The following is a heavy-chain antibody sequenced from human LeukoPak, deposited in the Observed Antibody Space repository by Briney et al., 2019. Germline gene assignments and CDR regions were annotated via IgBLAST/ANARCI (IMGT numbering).Heavy chain of an antibody. J-gene: IGHJ4*02. D-gene: IGHD6-19*01. CDR1: GFIFSSYG. V-gene: IGHV3-30*02. CDR3: ARAIAVAGTGNY. Sequence: HPGGSLRLSCAAPGFIFSSYGMHWVRQAPGKGLECVAFIRYDGSNKYYADSVKGRFTISRDNSKNTLYLQMNSLRAEDTAVYYCARAIAVAGTGNYSGQGTLVTVSS. CDR2: IRYDGSNK.